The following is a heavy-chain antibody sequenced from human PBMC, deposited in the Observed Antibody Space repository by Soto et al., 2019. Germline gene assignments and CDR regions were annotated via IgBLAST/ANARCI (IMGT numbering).Heavy chain of an antibody. J-gene: IGHJ4*01. CDR3: AREWVTPIYFDL. D-gene: IGHD2-21*02. Sequence: QVQLVQSGAEVKKPGASVKVSCKASGYTFTSYGISWVRQAPGQGLEWMGWISAYNGNTNYAQKLQGRVTVTKDTSTSTAYMELRILRCDDTDVYFCAREWVTPIYFDLSGHGTLVTVSS. CDR2: ISAYNGNT. V-gene: IGHV1-18*01. CDR1: GYTFTSYG.